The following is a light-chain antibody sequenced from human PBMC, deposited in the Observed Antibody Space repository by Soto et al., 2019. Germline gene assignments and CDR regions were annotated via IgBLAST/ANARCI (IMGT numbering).Light chain of an antibody. V-gene: IGKV4-1*01. Sequence: DIVMTQSPDSLAVSLGERATINYKSSQSVLYSSNNQNYLAWYQQKPGQPPKLLIYWASTRQSGVPDRFSGSGSGTDFTLTISSLQAEDVAVYFCQQYYSTPPTFGPGTKVDIK. CDR2: WAS. CDR3: QQYYSTPPT. CDR1: QSVLYSSNNQNY. J-gene: IGKJ3*01.